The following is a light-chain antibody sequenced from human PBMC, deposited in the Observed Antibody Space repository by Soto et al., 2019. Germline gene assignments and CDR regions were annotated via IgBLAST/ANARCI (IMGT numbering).Light chain of an antibody. CDR3: SSYTSSRANVV. CDR1: SSDVGVYNY. V-gene: IGLV2-14*01. Sequence: QSALTQPASVSGSPGQSITISCTGTSSDVGVYNYVSWYQQHPGKAPTLMIYDVSNRPSGVSNRFSGSKSGNTASLTISGLQAEDEADYYCSSYTSSRANVVFGGGTKVTVL. J-gene: IGLJ2*01. CDR2: DVS.